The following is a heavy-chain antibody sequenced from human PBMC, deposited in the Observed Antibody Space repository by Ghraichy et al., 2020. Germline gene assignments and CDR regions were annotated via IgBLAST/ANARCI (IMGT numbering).Heavy chain of an antibody. CDR2: IYYSGTT. D-gene: IGHD3-10*01. CDR1: GGSISSSRYY. CDR3: ATSPDPYYYGSGSYYMYYIDY. Sequence: SETLSLTCSVSGGSISSSRYYWGWVRQSPGKGLEWIGNIYYSGTTYYNPSLKSRVTISVDTSKNQFSLKLSSVAAADTAVYYCATSPDPYYYGSGSYYMYYIDYWGHGTLVTVSS. J-gene: IGHJ4*01. V-gene: IGHV4-39*01.